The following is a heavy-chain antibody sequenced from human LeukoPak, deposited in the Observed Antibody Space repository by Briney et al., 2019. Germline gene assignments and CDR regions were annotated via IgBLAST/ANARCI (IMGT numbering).Heavy chain of an antibody. CDR3: ARAPSDF. V-gene: IGHV3-30*03. J-gene: IGHJ4*02. Sequence: TGGSLRLSCEASGFTFSSYGMHWVRQAPGKGLEWVAVISYDGSNKYYADSVKGRFTISGDNSKNTLYLQMNSLRAEDTAVYYCARAPSDFWGQGTLVTVSS. CDR2: ISYDGSNK. CDR1: GFTFSSYG.